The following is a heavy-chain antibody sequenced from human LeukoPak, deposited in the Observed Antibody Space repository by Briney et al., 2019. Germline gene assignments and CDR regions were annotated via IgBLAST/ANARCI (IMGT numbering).Heavy chain of an antibody. J-gene: IGHJ2*01. V-gene: IGHV1-8*03. D-gene: IGHD6-13*01. CDR2: MNPNSGNT. CDR1: GYTFTSYD. Sequence: ASVKVSCKASGYTFTSYDINWVRQATGQGLEWMGWMNPNSGNTGYAQKFQGRVTITRNTSISTAYMELSSLRSEDTAVYYCARDGSGAAAGRSYWFLDLWGRGTLVTVSS. CDR3: ARDGSGAAAGRSYWFLDL.